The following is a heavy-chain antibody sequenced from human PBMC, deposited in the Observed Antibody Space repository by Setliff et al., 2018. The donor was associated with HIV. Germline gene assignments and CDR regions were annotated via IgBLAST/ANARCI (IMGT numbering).Heavy chain of an antibody. CDR1: GDSFTTTSHS. J-gene: IGHJ5*02. CDR3: ARGKTIGVSAVFFDP. V-gene: IGHV4-61*09. D-gene: IGHD3-3*01. CDR2: VYSRGNT. Sequence: SETLSLTCDVSGDSFTTTSHSWAWLRQPAGRGLEWIGHVYSRGNTDYNPSLASRVSILMSTSEIQFSLTLNSVTAADTAKYYCARGKTIGVSAVFFDPWGQGRPVTVSS.